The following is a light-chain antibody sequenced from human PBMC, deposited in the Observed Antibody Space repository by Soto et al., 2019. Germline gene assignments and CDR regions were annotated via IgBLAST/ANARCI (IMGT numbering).Light chain of an antibody. CDR1: QTVTSY. V-gene: IGKV1-39*01. J-gene: IGKJ1*01. CDR2: AAS. Sequence: DVQMTQSPYSLSASVGYSLHLTCRASQTVTSYLDCYQQKPGQAPKLLIYAASTLQSGVPPRFSGGGSGTEFTLTIISLQPEDVSTYYCQQSYRFPKTFGRGTKVEVK. CDR3: QQSYRFPKT.